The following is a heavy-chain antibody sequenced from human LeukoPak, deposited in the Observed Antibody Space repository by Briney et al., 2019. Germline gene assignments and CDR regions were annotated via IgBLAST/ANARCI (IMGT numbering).Heavy chain of an antibody. V-gene: IGHV4-59*01. D-gene: IGHD6-13*01. Sequence: SETLSLTCTVSGGSISSYYWSWIRQPPGKGLEWIGYIYYSGSTNYNPSLKSRVTISVDTSKNQFSLKLSSVTAADTAVYYCARDYIAAAGSFDPWSQGTLVTVSS. CDR3: ARDYIAAAGSFDP. CDR1: GGSISSYY. J-gene: IGHJ5*02. CDR2: IYYSGST.